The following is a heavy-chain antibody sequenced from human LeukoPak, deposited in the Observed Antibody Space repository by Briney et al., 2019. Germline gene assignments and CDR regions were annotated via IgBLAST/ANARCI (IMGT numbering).Heavy chain of an antibody. V-gene: IGHV4-39*07. CDR2: INYSGST. D-gene: IGHD5-24*01. CDR3: ARSYNNAGYFYYGMDV. CDR1: GGSISSSSYY. J-gene: IGHJ6*02. Sequence: SETLSLTCTVSGGSISSSSYYWGWIRQPPGKGLEWIGTINYSGSTYYNPSLKSRVTISLDTSKNQFSLRLSSVTAADTAVYYCARSYNNAGYFYYGMDVWGQGTTVTVSS.